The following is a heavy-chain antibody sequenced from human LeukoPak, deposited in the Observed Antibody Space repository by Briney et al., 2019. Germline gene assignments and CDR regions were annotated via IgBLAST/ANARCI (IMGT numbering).Heavy chain of an antibody. CDR3: TRLTVVISFDP. CDR1: GFTFSSYW. CDR2: INSDGSYA. Sequence: GGSLRLSCAASGFTFSSYWMHWVRQVPGKGLVWVSRINSDGSYASYADSVQGRFTISRDNAKNTLYLQMNSLRTEDTAVYYCTRLTVVISFDPWGQGTLVTASS. D-gene: IGHD1-14*01. V-gene: IGHV3-74*01. J-gene: IGHJ5*02.